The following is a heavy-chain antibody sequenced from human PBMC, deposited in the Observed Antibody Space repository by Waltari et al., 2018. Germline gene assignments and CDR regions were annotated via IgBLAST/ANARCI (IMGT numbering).Heavy chain of an antibody. V-gene: IGHV2-5*01. D-gene: IGHD3-16*01. CDR3: AHHLPWGGLMYYFDY. Sequence: QITLKESGPTLVKPTQTLTLTCTFSGFSLSTSGVGVGWIRQPPGKALEWLALIYWNDDKRYSPSLKSRLTITKDTSKNQVVLTMTNMDPVDTATYYCAHHLPWGGLMYYFDYWGQGTLVTVSS. CDR2: IYWNDDK. CDR1: GFSLSTSGVG. J-gene: IGHJ4*02.